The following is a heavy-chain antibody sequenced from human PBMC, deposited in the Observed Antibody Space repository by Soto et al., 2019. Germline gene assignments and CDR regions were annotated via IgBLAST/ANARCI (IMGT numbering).Heavy chain of an antibody. Sequence: QVQLQQWGAGLLKPSETLSLTCAVYGGSFSGYYWSWIRQPPGKGLEWIGEINHSGSTNYNPSLKSRVTISVDTSKNPFSLKLSSVTAADTAVYYCARGRAMVRGVIIGQDYWGQGTLVTVSS. CDR3: ARGRAMVRGVIIGQDY. J-gene: IGHJ4*02. D-gene: IGHD3-10*01. V-gene: IGHV4-34*01. CDR1: GGSFSGYY. CDR2: INHSGST.